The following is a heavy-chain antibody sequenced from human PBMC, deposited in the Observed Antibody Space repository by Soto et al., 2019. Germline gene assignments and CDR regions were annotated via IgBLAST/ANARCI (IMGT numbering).Heavy chain of an antibody. CDR2: ISAYNGNT. D-gene: IGHD3-3*01. V-gene: IGHV1-18*01. J-gene: IGHJ6*03. CDR3: ARDNPYDFWSGYLPRSYYYYMDV. CDR1: GYTFTSYG. Sequence: QVQLVQSGAEVKKPGASVKVSCKASGYTFTSYGISWVRQAPGQGLEWMGWISAYNGNTNYAQQLQGRVTMTTDTSTSTAYMELRSLRSDDTAVYYCARDNPYDFWSGYLPRSYYYYMDVWGKGTTVTVSS.